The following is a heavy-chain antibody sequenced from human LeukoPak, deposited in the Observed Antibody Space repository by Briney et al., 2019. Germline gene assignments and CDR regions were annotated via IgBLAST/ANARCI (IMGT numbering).Heavy chain of an antibody. CDR3: ARRSFGGVIVD. Sequence: PGGSLRLSCAASGFTFSTYAMSWVRQAPGKGLEWVSGISGSGGSTYYADSVKGRFTISRDNSKNTLYLQMNSLRAEDTAVYYCARRSFGGVIVDWGQGTLVTVSS. J-gene: IGHJ4*02. D-gene: IGHD3-16*02. CDR1: GFTFSTYA. V-gene: IGHV3-23*01. CDR2: ISGSGGST.